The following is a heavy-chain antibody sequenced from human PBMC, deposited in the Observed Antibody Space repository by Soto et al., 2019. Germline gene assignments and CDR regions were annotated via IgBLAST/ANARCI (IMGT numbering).Heavy chain of an antibody. Sequence: QVQLQESGPGLVKPSETLSLTCTVSGGSISSYYWSWIRQPPGKGLECIGYIYYSGSTNYNPSLKSRVTISVDTSKNPFSLKLSSVSAADTAVYYCARDTDGDFDYWGQGTLVTVSS. J-gene: IGHJ4*02. CDR2: IYYSGST. CDR3: ARDTDGDFDY. V-gene: IGHV4-59*01. D-gene: IGHD4-17*01. CDR1: GGSISSYY.